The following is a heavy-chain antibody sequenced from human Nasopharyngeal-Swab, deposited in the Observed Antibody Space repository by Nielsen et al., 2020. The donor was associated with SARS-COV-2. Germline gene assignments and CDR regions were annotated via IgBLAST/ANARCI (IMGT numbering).Heavy chain of an antibody. J-gene: IGHJ3*02. CDR2: INDYGNRI. D-gene: IGHD3-16*01. V-gene: IGHV3-64D*08. CDR1: GFFFSRFA. Sequence: GGSLRLSCSVSGFFFSRFAMHWVRQAPGKGLEYVSTINDYGNRINYADSVRGRFTISRDNSKNTVYLQMSSLRPEDTAIYWCVKDLRGKYAFEIWGQGTMVTVSS. CDR3: VKDLRGKYAFEI.